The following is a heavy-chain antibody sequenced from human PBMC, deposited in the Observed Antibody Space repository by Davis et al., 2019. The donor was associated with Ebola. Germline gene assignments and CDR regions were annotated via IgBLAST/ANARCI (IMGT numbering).Heavy chain of an antibody. CDR3: ARSTYYDFWSAYFFDI. D-gene: IGHD3-3*01. J-gene: IGHJ3*02. Sequence: PSETLSLTCAVSGYSISSGYYWGWIRQPPGKGLEWIGSIYHSGITYYNPSLKSRVTISVDTSKNQFSLKLSSVTAADTAVYYCARSTYYDFWSAYFFDIWGQGTMVTVSS. CDR1: GYSISSGYY. V-gene: IGHV4-38-2*01. CDR2: IYHSGIT.